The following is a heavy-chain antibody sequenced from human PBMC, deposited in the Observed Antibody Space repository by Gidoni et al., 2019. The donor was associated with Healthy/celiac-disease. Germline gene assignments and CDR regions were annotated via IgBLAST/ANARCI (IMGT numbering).Heavy chain of an antibody. Sequence: EVQLVESGGGLVQPGRSLRLSCAASGFTFDDYAMHWVRQAPGKGLEWVSGISWNSGSIGYADAVKGRFTISRDNAKNSLYLQMNSLRAEDTALYYWAKDMSLLWFGEPPGYYGMDVWGQGTTVTVSS. V-gene: IGHV3-9*01. CDR2: ISWNSGSI. J-gene: IGHJ6*02. D-gene: IGHD3-10*01. CDR1: GFTFDDYA. CDR3: AKDMSLLWFGEPPGYYGMDV.